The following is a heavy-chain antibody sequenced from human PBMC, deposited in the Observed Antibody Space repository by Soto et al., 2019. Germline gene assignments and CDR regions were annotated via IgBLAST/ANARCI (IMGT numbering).Heavy chain of an antibody. CDR1: GGTFSSYA. V-gene: IGHV1-69*05. Sequence: QVQLVQSGAEVKKPGSSVKVSCKASGGTFSSYAISWVRQAPGQGLEWMGGIIPIFGTANYAQKFQGRVTITXXEXTXXAYMELSSLRSEDTAVYYCARDLATVTTAGDGMDVWGQGTTVTVSS. D-gene: IGHD4-17*01. CDR2: IIPIFGTA. J-gene: IGHJ6*02. CDR3: ARDLATVTTAGDGMDV.